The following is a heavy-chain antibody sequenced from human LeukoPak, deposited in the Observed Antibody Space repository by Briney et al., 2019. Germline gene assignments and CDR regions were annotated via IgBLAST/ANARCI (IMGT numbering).Heavy chain of an antibody. Sequence: GGSLRLSCAASGVTLSTYAMSWARQAPGKGLEWVSGISSSGSGDNTYYADSVKGRFTISRDNSKNTLFLQMNSLRAEDTAVYYCAKDGISRGSSGPNYFQHWGQGTLVTVSS. J-gene: IGHJ1*01. CDR2: ISSSGSGDNT. CDR1: GVTLSTYA. V-gene: IGHV3-23*01. D-gene: IGHD3-22*01. CDR3: AKDGISRGSSGPNYFQH.